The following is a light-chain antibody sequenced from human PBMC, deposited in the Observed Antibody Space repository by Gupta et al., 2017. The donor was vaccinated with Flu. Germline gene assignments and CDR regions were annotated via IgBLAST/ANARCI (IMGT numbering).Light chain of an antibody. CDR3: RQYNSWPPVT. CDR2: CAS. V-gene: IGKV3-15*01. J-gene: IGKJ2*01. CDR1: QSVSSS. Sequence: ERATLSCRASQSVSSSLVWCQQKTGQEATILIYCASTRGTGSLARFSGGGSAREFIITISSLQSDDFAVYYCRQYNSWPPVTFGQGTKLEIK.